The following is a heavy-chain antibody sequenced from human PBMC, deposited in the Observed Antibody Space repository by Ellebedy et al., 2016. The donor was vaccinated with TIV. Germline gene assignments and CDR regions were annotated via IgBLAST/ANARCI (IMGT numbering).Heavy chain of an antibody. Sequence: GESLKISCAASGFTFNSYGMHWVRQAPGKGLEWVAVIWTDGTNEYYADSVKGQITISRDNSKNMLYLEMNSLRAEDTAVYYCARDSSGWYGQGGFDYWGQGTLVTVSS. CDR1: GFTFNSYG. CDR3: ARDSSGWYGQGGFDY. D-gene: IGHD6-19*01. J-gene: IGHJ4*02. CDR2: IWTDGTNE. V-gene: IGHV3-33*01.